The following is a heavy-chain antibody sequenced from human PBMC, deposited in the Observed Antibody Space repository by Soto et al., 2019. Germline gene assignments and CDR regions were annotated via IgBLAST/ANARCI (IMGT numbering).Heavy chain of an antibody. V-gene: IGHV3-74*01. CDR2: INSDGSSI. Sequence: EVQLVESGGGLIQPGGSLRLSCAASGFTLSGYWMHWVRQAPGKGLVWVSRINSDGSSISYAGSVKGRFIISRDNAKNTLYLEMNSLRTEDTAVYYCARDEGWAHPFDFWGQGTLVTVSS. D-gene: IGHD1-26*01. CDR3: ARDEGWAHPFDF. J-gene: IGHJ4*02. CDR1: GFTLSGYW.